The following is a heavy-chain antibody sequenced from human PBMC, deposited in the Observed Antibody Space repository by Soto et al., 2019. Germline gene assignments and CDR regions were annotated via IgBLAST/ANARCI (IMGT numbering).Heavy chain of an antibody. J-gene: IGHJ4*02. CDR3: ARSAPMEAGDKYYYDF. V-gene: IGHV1-69*01. Sequence: QVQLVQSGAEVKKTGSSAKVSCKASGGNFNTFGFSWVRQAPGQGLEWMGGIIPFFGTAKYSQKFEDKITITADESTNTVYMDLRSLTFEDTAIYYCARSAPMEAGDKYYYDFWGQGALITVSS. CDR2: IIPFFGTA. CDR1: GGNFNTFG. D-gene: IGHD3-16*01.